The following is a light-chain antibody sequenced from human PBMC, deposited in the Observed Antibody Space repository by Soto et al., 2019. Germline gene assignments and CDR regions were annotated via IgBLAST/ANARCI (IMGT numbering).Light chain of an antibody. V-gene: IGKV3-20*01. J-gene: IGKJ1*01. Sequence: EIVLAQSPATLSVSPGDSATLSCRASQSVTSNLAWYQQKPGQAPRLLIYGASSRATGIPDRFSGSGSGTDFTLTISRLEPEYFAVYYCQQYGSSWTFGQGTKVDIK. CDR3: QQYGSSWT. CDR2: GAS. CDR1: QSVTSN.